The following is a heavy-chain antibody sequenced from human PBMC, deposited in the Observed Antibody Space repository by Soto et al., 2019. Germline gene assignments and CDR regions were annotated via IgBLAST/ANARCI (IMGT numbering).Heavy chain of an antibody. CDR1: GGSFGSSAYY. CDR2: INSSGST. Sequence: SLTCTVSGGSFGSSAYYWGWIRRAPGKGLEWIGSINSSGSTFSNPSLKSRVTLSVDTSKNQFSLKLTSVTAADTALYYCSGRAPEGFDPWGQGTLVTVSS. V-gene: IGHV4-39*01. CDR3: SGRAPEGFDP. J-gene: IGHJ5*02.